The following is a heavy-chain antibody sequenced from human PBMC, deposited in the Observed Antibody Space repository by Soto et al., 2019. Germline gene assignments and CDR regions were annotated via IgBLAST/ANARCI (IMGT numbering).Heavy chain of an antibody. D-gene: IGHD6-13*01. CDR2: ISAYNGNT. Sequence: ASVKVSCKASGYTFTSYGISWVRQAPGQGLEWMGWISAYNGNTNYAQKLQGRVTMTTDTSTSTAYMELRSLRSDDTAVYYGARSRGYSSSWCVVIYDIWGRGTMVTVSS. J-gene: IGHJ3*02. CDR3: ARSRGYSSSWCVVIYDI. V-gene: IGHV1-18*01. CDR1: GYTFTSYG.